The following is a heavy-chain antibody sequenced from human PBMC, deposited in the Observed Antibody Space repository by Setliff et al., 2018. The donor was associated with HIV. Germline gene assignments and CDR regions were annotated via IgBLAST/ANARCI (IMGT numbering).Heavy chain of an antibody. CDR2: INHSGST. J-gene: IGHJ3*02. CDR3: ARGGLHTQTWHAFDM. CDR1: GGSFSGYY. D-gene: IGHD3-16*01. V-gene: IGHV4-34*01. Sequence: PSETLSLTCAVYGGSFSGYYWSWIRQPPGKGLEWIGEINHSGSTNYNMSLWSRVTISLDASRNQFSLKLSSVTATDTAVYYCARGGLHTQTWHAFDMWGQGTMVTVSS.